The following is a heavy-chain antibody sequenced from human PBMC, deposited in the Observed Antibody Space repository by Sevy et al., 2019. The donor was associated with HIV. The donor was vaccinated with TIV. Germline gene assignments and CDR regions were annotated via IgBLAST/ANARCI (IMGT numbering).Heavy chain of an antibody. V-gene: IGHV3-33*01. CDR2: IWYDGTNE. Sequence: GGSLRLSCAASGFTFSSYAIHWVSQAPGKGLEWVAVIWYDGTNEYYADSVKGRFTISRDNSKNTQYLQMNSLRAEDTAVYYCAREGLLEWLFSFDYWGQGTLVTVSS. J-gene: IGHJ4*02. CDR3: AREGLLEWLFSFDY. CDR1: GFTFSSYA. D-gene: IGHD3-3*01.